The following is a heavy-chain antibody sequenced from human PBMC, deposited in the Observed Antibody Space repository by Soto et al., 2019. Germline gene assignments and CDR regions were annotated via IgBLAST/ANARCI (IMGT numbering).Heavy chain of an antibody. CDR2: IYYSGRT. CDR1: GESTSSSSYY. Sequence: SETLSLTCIVSGESTSSSSYYWGWIRQPPGKGLEWIGSIYYSGRTYYNPSFKSRVSISIDTSKNQFSLKLSSVTATDTAVYYCARQRTTVVTQAYFDHWGQGALVT. CDR3: ARQRTTVVTQAYFDH. J-gene: IGHJ4*02. V-gene: IGHV4-39*01. D-gene: IGHD2-21*02.